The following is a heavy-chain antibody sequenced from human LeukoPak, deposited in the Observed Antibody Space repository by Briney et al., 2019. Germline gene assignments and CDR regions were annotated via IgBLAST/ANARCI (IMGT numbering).Heavy chain of an antibody. V-gene: IGHV3-66*01. CDR2: IYSGGST. CDR1: GFTVSSTY. CDR3: ARAPLSLVNY. J-gene: IGHJ4*02. Sequence: PGGSLRLSCAASGFTVSSTYMSWVRQAPGKGLEWVSVIYSGGSTYYADSVKGRFTISRDNSKNTLYLQMNSLRAEDTAVYYCARAPLSLVNYWGQGTLVTVSS. D-gene: IGHD4-23*01.